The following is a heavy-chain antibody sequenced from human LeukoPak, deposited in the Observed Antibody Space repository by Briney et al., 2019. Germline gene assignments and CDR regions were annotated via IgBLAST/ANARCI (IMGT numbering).Heavy chain of an antibody. J-gene: IGHJ4*02. CDR1: GFTFSTHG. CDR3: AKRGAEVGATVAPGDY. V-gene: IGHV3-23*01. CDR2: IGGSSIGHST. D-gene: IGHD1-26*01. Sequence: GGSLRLSCLGSGFTFSTHGMNWVRQAPGKGLEWVSGIGGSSIGHSTHYADSVKGRFTISRDNSKNMVYLQMDSLRAEDTAVYYCAKRGAEVGATVAPGDYWGQGTLVTVSS.